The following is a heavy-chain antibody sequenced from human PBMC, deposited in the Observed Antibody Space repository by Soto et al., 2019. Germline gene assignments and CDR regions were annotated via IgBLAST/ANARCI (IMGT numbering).Heavy chain of an antibody. CDR3: AREVSDYGDVPEVYYYYMDV. CDR2: IKQDGSEK. J-gene: IGHJ6*03. V-gene: IGHV3-7*01. D-gene: IGHD4-17*01. CDR1: GFTFSSYW. Sequence: GGSLRLSCAASGFTFSSYWMSWVRQAPGKGLEWVANIKQDGSEKYYVDSVKGRFTISRDNAKNSLYLQMNSLRAEDTAVYYCAREVSDYGDVPEVYYYYMDVWGKGTTVTVSS.